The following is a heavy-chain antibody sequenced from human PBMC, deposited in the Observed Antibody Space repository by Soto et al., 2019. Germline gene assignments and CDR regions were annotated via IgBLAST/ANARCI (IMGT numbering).Heavy chain of an antibody. J-gene: IGHJ4*02. CDR1: GFSFSISP. Sequence: PGGPLRLCCAASGFSFSISPMHWVRQAPGKGPEWVALISYDGTNKFYADSVKGRFTISRDNSKSTLYLQVDSLRPEDAAVYYCARDPKTSGGQHWAFNYFDSWGQGTLVTVSS. D-gene: IGHD7-27*01. V-gene: IGHV3-30-3*01. CDR2: ISYDGTNK. CDR3: ARDPKTSGGQHWAFNYFDS.